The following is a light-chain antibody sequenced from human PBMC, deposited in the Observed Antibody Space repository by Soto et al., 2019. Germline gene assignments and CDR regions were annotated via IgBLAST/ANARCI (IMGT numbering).Light chain of an antibody. J-gene: IGLJ7*01. CDR3: QSYDSSFAV. CDR1: SGSIASNY. Sequence: NFMLTQPHSVSESPGKTVTISCTRSSGSIASNYVQWYQQRPGSAPTTVIYEDNQRPSGVPDRFSGSIDSSSNSASLTISGLKTEDEAAYYCQSYDSSFAVFGGGTQLTVL. CDR2: EDN. V-gene: IGLV6-57*04.